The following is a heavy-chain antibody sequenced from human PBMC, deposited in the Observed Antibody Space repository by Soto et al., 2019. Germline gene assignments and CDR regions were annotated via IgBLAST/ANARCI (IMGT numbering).Heavy chain of an antibody. J-gene: IGHJ6*02. D-gene: IGHD3-10*01. CDR3: AMVRGPMAYYYYYGMDV. CDR1: GFTFSSYG. CDR2: IWYDGSNK. V-gene: IGHV3-33*01. Sequence: QVQLVESGGGVVQPGRSLRLSCAASGFTFSSYGMHWVRQAPGKGLEWVAVIWYDGSNKYYADSVKGRFTISRDNSKNTLYLQMNSLRAEDTAVYYCAMVRGPMAYYYYYGMDVWGQGTTVTVSS.